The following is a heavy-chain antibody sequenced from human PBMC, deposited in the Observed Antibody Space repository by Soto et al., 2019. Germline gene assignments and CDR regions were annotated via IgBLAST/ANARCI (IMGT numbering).Heavy chain of an antibody. CDR2: INYDGSSK. CDR1: GFIFSAYG. Sequence: QVHLVESGGGAVQAGRSLRVSCATSGFIFSAYGMHWVRQAPGKGLEWVAFINYDGSSKFYGDSVKARFTVSRDNSKNTLFLQLNSLRGEDTATYYCARCKQKVIHCAMDVWGQGATVTVTS. CDR3: ARCKQKVIHCAMDV. J-gene: IGHJ6*02. D-gene: IGHD2-21*01. V-gene: IGHV3-33*01.